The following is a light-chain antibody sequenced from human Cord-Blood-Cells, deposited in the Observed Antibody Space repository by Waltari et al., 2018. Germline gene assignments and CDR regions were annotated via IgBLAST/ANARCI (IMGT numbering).Light chain of an antibody. Sequence: EIVMTQSPATLSVSPGERATLSCRASQSVSSNLAWYQQKPGQAPRLLIYGASTRATGIPARFSGSGSGTEFTRTISSLQSEDFAVYYCQQYNNWPPWTVGQGTKVEIK. V-gene: IGKV3-15*01. CDR3: QQYNNWPPWT. CDR1: QSVSSN. J-gene: IGKJ1*01. CDR2: GAS.